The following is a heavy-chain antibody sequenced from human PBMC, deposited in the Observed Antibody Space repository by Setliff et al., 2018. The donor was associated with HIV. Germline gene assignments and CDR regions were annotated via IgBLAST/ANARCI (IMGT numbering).Heavy chain of an antibody. D-gene: IGHD3-10*01. CDR3: ARDRGVRGANDAFNI. V-gene: IGHV7-4-1*02. CDR1: GYTFTSYA. Sequence: VASVKVSCKAFGYTFTSYALNWVRQAPGQGLEWMGWINTYTANPMYAQGFTGRFVFSLDTSVRTAYLQISSLKAEDTALYYCARDRGVRGANDAFNILGLGTMVTVSS. J-gene: IGHJ3*02. CDR2: INTYTANP.